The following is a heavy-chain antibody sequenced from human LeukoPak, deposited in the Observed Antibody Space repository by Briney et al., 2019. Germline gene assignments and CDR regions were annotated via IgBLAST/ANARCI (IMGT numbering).Heavy chain of an antibody. D-gene: IGHD3-10*01. J-gene: IGHJ4*02. CDR1: GVSISSSNSY. CDR3: AREGDITMIRAVGFFDS. V-gene: IGHV4-39*07. CDR2: IYYSGST. Sequence: SETLSLTCTVSGVSISSSNSYWGWIRQPPGKGLEWIGSIYYSGSTYYNPSLKSRVTISVDTSKNQFSLKLSSVTAADTAVYYCAREGDITMIRAVGFFDSWGQGTLVTVSS.